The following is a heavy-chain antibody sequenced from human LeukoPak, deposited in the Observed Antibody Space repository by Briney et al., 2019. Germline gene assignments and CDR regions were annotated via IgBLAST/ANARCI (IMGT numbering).Heavy chain of an antibody. CDR2: INHSGST. D-gene: IGHD3-16*02. CDR1: GGSFSGYY. Sequence: PSETLSLTCAVYGGSFSGYYWSWIRQPPGKGLEWIGEINHSGSTNYNPSLKSRVTISVDTSKNQFSLKLSSVTAADTAVYYCARLSLNSGAVYYYYYYMDVWGKGTTVTVSS. CDR3: ARLSLNSGAVYYYYYYMDV. J-gene: IGHJ6*03. V-gene: IGHV4-34*01.